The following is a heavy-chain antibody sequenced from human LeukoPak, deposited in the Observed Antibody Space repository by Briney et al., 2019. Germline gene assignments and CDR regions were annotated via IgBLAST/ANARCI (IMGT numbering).Heavy chain of an antibody. CDR1: GFSFSTYW. J-gene: IGHJ4*02. CDR3: ARAPRSSSFDL. CDR2: INRDGSVR. V-gene: IGHV3-7*01. Sequence: GGSLRLSCSASGFSFSTYWMSWVRQTPETGLEFVANINRDGSVRNYMDSLRGRSTISRDNAKKSMYLEINSLRAEDTAVYYCARAPRSSSFDLSGRGALVTVSS. D-gene: IGHD6-13*01.